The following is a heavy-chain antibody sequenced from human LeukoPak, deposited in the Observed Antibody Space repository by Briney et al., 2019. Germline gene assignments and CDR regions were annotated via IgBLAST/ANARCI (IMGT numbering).Heavy chain of an antibody. V-gene: IGHV3-23*01. CDR3: AREGGSCTSDSCSDYFDY. CDR1: GFTFARHA. CDR2: ISGGGGST. Sequence: GGSLRLSCAGSGFTFARHALTWVRQAPGMGLEWVSTISGGGGSTHYADSVKGRFTISRDNSKDTVFLQMNNLRAEDTAIYYCAREGGSCTSDSCSDYFDYWGQGTLVTVSP. D-gene: IGHD2-2*01. J-gene: IGHJ4*02.